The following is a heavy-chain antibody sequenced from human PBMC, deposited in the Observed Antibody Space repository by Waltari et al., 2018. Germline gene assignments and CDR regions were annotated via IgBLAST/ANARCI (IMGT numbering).Heavy chain of an antibody. J-gene: IGHJ6*02. D-gene: IGHD3-9*01. CDR2: INHSGSN. Sequence: QVQLQQWGAGLFKPSETLSLTCAVYSGSFSGYYWSWIRQPPGKGLEWIGEINHSGSNNYNPSRKSRVSRSVDTSKNQCSLKLSSVTAADTAVYYCARVRVLTGSGYYYGMDVWGQGTTVTVSS. CDR1: SGSFSGYY. V-gene: IGHV4-34*01. CDR3: ARVRVLTGSGYYYGMDV.